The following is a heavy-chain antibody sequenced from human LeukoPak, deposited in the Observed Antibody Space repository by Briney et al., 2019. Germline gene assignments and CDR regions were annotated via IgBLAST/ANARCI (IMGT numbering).Heavy chain of an antibody. Sequence: PGGSLRLSCSASRFTFSSYTMNWVRQAPGKGLEWVSSIDPSSTYIYYADSVKGRFTISRDNAQNSLYLQMNSLRAEDTAVYYCTRDSYGDYEYWGQGTLVTVSS. J-gene: IGHJ4*02. CDR1: RFTFSSYT. D-gene: IGHD4-17*01. V-gene: IGHV3-21*01. CDR2: IDPSSTYI. CDR3: TRDSYGDYEY.